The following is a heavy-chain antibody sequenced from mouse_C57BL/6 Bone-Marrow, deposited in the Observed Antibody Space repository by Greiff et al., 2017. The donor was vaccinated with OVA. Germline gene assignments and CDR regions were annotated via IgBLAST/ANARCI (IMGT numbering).Heavy chain of an antibody. D-gene: IGHD2-5*01. CDR3: ARAYYSNSYFDY. Sequence: VQLQQSGPELVKPGASVKISCKASGYTFTDYYMNWVKQSHGKSLEWIGDLNPNNGGTSYNQKFKGKATLTVDKSSSTAYMELRSLTSEDSAVYYCARAYYSNSYFDYWGQGTTLTVSS. CDR1: GYTFTDYY. CDR2: LNPNNGGT. V-gene: IGHV1-26*01. J-gene: IGHJ2*01.